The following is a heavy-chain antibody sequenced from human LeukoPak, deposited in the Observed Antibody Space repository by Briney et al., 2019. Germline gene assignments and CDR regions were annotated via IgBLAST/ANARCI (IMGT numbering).Heavy chain of an antibody. CDR1: GGSFSGYY. CDR3: ARVARYHYYGMDV. V-gene: IGHV4-34*01. CDR2: INHSGST. J-gene: IGHJ6*02. Sequence: SETLSLTCAVYGGSFSGYYWSWIRQPPGKGLEWIGEINHSGSTNYNPSLKSRVTISVDTSKNQFSLKLSSVTAADTAVYYCARVARYHYYGMDVWGQGTTVTVSS.